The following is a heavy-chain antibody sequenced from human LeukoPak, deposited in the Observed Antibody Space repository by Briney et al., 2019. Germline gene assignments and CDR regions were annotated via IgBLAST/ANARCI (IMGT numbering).Heavy chain of an antibody. CDR2: INHSGST. CDR1: GGSFSGYY. Sequence: KPSETLSLTCAVYGGSFSGYYWSWIRQPPGKGLEWIGEINHSGSTNYNPSLKSRVTISVDTSKNQFSLKLSSVTAADTAVYYCARGRASYDSSGYYPTYYYYMDVWGKGTTVTVSS. V-gene: IGHV4-34*01. J-gene: IGHJ6*03. CDR3: ARGRASYDSSGYYPTYYYYMDV. D-gene: IGHD3-22*01.